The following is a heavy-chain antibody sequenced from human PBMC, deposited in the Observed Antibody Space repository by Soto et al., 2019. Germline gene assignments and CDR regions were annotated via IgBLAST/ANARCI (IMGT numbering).Heavy chain of an antibody. D-gene: IGHD1-7*01. V-gene: IGHV3-30*18. CDR3: AKDRRITGTIGNYYYYYGMDV. CDR1: GFTFSSYG. J-gene: IGHJ6*02. CDR2: ISYDGSNK. Sequence: PGGSLRLSCAASGFTFSSYGMHWVRQAPGKGLEWVAVISYDGSNKYYADSVKGRFTISRDNSKNTLYLKMNSLRAEDTAVYYCAKDRRITGTIGNYYYYYGMDVWGQGTTVTVSS.